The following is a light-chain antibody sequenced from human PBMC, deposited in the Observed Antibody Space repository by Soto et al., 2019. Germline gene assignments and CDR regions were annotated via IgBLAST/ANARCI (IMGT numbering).Light chain of an antibody. V-gene: IGLV1-51*01. Sequence: QSVMTQPPSVSAAPGQTVTISCSGSSSNIGVNSVSWYQQLPGTAPKLLIYDDNKRPSGMPDRFSGSKSGTSATLGITGFQTVDEADYYCGSWDSSMSAYVFGTGTKLTVL. CDR1: SSNIGVNS. CDR2: DDN. J-gene: IGLJ1*01. CDR3: GSWDSSMSAYV.